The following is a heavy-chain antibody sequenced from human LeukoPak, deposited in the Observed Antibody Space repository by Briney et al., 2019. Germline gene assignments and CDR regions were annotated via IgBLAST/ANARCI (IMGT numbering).Heavy chain of an antibody. CDR1: GFTFSSYS. CDR3: ASLPPLDSSRWYAPIDY. V-gene: IGHV3-21*01. D-gene: IGHD6-13*01. J-gene: IGHJ4*02. CDR2: ISSSSSYI. Sequence: GGPLRLSCAASGFTFSSYSMNWLRQAPGKGREGVSSISSSSSYIYYADSVKGRFTISRDNAKNSLYLQMNSLRDEDTAVYYCASLPPLDSSRWYAPIDYWGQGTLVTVSS.